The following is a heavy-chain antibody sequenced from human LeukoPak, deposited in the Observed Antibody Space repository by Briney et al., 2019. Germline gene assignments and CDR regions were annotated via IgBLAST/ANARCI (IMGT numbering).Heavy chain of an antibody. CDR1: GFTFSSYA. Sequence: GGSLRLSCAASGFTFSSYAMHWGRQAPGKGLEWVAVISYDGSNKYYAASVKGRFTISRDNSKNTLYLQMNSLRAEDTAVYYCAKGPTYSSSWYKVDYWGQGTLVTVSS. J-gene: IGHJ4*02. V-gene: IGHV3-30-3*01. CDR2: ISYDGSNK. CDR3: AKGPTYSSSWYKVDY. D-gene: IGHD6-13*01.